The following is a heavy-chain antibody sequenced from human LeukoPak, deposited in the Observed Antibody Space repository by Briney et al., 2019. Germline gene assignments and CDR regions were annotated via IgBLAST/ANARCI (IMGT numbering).Heavy chain of an antibody. J-gene: IGHJ4*02. Sequence: SETLSLTCTVSGGSISSSSYYWGWIRQPPGKGLEWIGSIYYSGSTYYNPSLKSRVTISVDTSKNQFSLKLSSVTAADTAVYYCARLGRVNVDTAMEPFGYWGQGTLVTVSS. V-gene: IGHV4-39*07. CDR1: GGSISSSSYY. CDR3: ARLGRVNVDTAMEPFGY. D-gene: IGHD5-18*01. CDR2: IYYSGST.